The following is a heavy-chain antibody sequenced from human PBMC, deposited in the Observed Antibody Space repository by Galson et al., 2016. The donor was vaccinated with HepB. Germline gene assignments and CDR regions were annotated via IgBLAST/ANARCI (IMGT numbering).Heavy chain of an antibody. Sequence: SLRLSCTASGFTFHRFDMHWVHQAAGKGLEWVAAIGTGGDTCYPGSVKDRFTISRENARNSLYLQMNSLTVGDTAVYYCVREGLSRHWDDCYFDLWGRGTLVTVSS. V-gene: IGHV3-13*04. J-gene: IGHJ2*01. CDR2: IGTGGDT. CDR1: GFTFHRFD. D-gene: IGHD1-1*01. CDR3: VREGLSRHWDDCYFDL.